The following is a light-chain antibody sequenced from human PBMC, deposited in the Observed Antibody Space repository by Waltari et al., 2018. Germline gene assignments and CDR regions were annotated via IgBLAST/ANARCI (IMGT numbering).Light chain of an antibody. V-gene: IGKV1-39*01. CDR2: AAS. CDR3: QQSYSTPFT. J-gene: IGKJ3*01. CDR1: QSISSY. Sequence: DIHMTQSPSSLSASVGDRVTITCRAGQSISSYLNWYQQKPGKATKLVIYAASSFQSRVPSRFSGSGSGTDFTLTISSLQPEDIATYYCQQSYSTPFTFGPGTTVDIK.